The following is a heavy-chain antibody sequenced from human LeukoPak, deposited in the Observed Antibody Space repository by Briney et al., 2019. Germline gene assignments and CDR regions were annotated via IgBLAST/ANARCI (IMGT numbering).Heavy chain of an antibody. CDR1: GFTFSSYA. D-gene: IGHD5-12*01. Sequence: GRSLRLSCAASGFTFSSYAMHWVRQAPGKGLEWVSSISSSSSYIYYADSVKGRFTISRDNAKNSLYLQMNSLRAEDTAVYYCAREGIVATIVFDYWGQGTLVTVSS. CDR3: AREGIVATIVFDY. V-gene: IGHV3-21*01. J-gene: IGHJ4*02. CDR2: ISSSSSYI.